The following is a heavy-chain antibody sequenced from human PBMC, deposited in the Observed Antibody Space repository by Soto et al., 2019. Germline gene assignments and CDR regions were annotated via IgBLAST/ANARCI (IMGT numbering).Heavy chain of an antibody. CDR1: GFTFDNYD. CDR3: AKSIAVGVPDYYGLDV. J-gene: IGHJ6*02. Sequence: HPGGSLRLSCEASGFTFDNYDMSWVRQPPGKGLEWVSAIGGSGTRTDYADSVKGRITISRDNFKNTLYLQMNSLRAEDTAIYYCAKSIAVGVPDYYGLDVWGQGTTVTVSS. V-gene: IGHV3-23*01. CDR2: IGGSGTRT. D-gene: IGHD6-19*01.